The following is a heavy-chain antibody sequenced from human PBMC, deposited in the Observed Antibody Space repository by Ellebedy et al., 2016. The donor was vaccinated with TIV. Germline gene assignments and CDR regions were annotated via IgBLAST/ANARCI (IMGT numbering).Heavy chain of an antibody. CDR2: INGVDGYP. CDR1: GYAFTHYG. D-gene: IGHD3-16*01. J-gene: IGHJ4*02. Sequence: AASVKVSCKASGYAFTHYGLHWARQAPGQGLEWMALINGVDGYPKYSWKFQGRVSFTRDTSATTAYMELSSLTSEDTAVYYCARSGDAWGIDFWGQGTLVTVSS. CDR3: ARSGDAWGIDF. V-gene: IGHV1-3*01.